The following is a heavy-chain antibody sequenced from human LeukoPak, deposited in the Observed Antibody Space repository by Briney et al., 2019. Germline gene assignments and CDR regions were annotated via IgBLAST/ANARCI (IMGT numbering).Heavy chain of an antibody. CDR1: GLTFSSYD. Sequence: GGSLRLSCAASGLTFSSYDMHWVRQATGKGLEWVSAIGTAGDTYYPGSVKGRFTISRENAKNSLYLQMNSLRAGDTAVYYCARGHFYGSTHAFDIWGQGTMVTVSS. CDR2: IGTAGDT. V-gene: IGHV3-13*01. CDR3: ARGHFYGSTHAFDI. J-gene: IGHJ3*02. D-gene: IGHD3-10*01.